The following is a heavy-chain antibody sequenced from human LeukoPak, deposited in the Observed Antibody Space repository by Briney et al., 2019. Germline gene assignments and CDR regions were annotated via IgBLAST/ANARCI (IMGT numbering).Heavy chain of an antibody. J-gene: IGHJ4*02. V-gene: IGHV3-7*01. CDR3: AAWTDRGYNF. D-gene: IGHD5-24*01. Sequence: GESLRLSCAASGFTFSSSWMNWVRQAPGKGLEWVANINPDGSQKRFADSVMGRFTMSRDNAKNSLYLQMNSLRVEDTAVFYCAAWTDRGYNFWGQGTLVTVSS. CDR1: GFTFSSSW. CDR2: INPDGSQK.